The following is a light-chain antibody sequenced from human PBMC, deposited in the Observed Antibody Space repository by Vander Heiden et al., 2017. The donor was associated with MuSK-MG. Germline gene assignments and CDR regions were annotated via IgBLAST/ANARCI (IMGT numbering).Light chain of an antibody. J-gene: IGKJ1*01. CDR3: QQDDSYPRT. CDR1: QSISNR. Sequence: DIQMTQSPSTLSACVGDRVTITCRASQSISNRVVWYQQKPGKAPNPLMYDASSLESGVPSRFSGSGSGTEFTLTISSLQPDDFATYYCQQDDSYPRTFGQGTKVEIK. V-gene: IGKV1-5*01. CDR2: DAS.